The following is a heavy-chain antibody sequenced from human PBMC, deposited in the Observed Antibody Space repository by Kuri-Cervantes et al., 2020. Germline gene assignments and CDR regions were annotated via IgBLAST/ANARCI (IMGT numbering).Heavy chain of an antibody. V-gene: IGHV4-61*01. CDR3: ARSVRYWFDP. J-gene: IGHJ5*02. CDR2: IYYSGST. Sequence: SETLSLTCTVSGGSVSSGSYYWSWIRQPPGKGLEWIGYIYYSGSTNYNPSLKSRVTISVDTSKNQFSLKLSSVTAADTAVYYCARSVRYWFDPWGQGTLVTVSS. CDR1: GGSVSSGSYY.